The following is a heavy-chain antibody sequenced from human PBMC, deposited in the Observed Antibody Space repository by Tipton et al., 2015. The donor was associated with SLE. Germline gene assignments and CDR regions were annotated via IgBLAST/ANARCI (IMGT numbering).Heavy chain of an antibody. Sequence: TLSLTCAVSGASISSGAFSWSWIRQSPGKGLEWLGYIYHSGSTYYNPSLKSRVTISVDMSKNQFSLKVGSVTAADTAIYYCARGGITTPGTPSYSGVDVWGRGTTVTVSS. CDR3: ARGGITTPGTPSYSGVDV. J-gene: IGHJ6*02. V-gene: IGHV4-30-2*06. CDR1: GASISSGAFS. CDR2: IYHSGST. D-gene: IGHD6-13*01.